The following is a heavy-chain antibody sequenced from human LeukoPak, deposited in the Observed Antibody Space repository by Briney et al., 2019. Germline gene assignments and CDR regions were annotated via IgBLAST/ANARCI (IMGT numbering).Heavy chain of an antibody. V-gene: IGHV1-24*01. CDR1: GYTLTQLT. D-gene: IGHD3-10*01. CDR2: FDPEDGET. Sequence: ASVKVSCKVSGYTLTQLTMHGVRQAPGKGGERMGGFDPEDGETFYAQKFQGRVTITADESTSTAYMELSSLRPEDTAVYYCARGGYYGSGSYAFDIWGQGTMVTVSS. CDR3: ARGGYYGSGSYAFDI. J-gene: IGHJ3*02.